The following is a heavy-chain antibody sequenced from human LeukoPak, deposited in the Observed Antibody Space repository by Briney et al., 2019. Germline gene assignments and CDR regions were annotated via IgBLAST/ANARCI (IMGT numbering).Heavy chain of an antibody. D-gene: IGHD3-22*01. CDR3: ARDSSGPAGTEYFQH. CDR1: GGTFSSYA. V-gene: IGHV1-69*05. CDR2: IIPIFGTA. J-gene: IGHJ1*01. Sequence: ASVKVSCKASGGTFSSYAISWVRQAPGQGLEWKGGIIPIFGTANYAQKFQGRVTITTDGSTSTAYMELSSLRSEDTAVYYCARDSSGPAGTEYFQHWGQGTLVTVSS.